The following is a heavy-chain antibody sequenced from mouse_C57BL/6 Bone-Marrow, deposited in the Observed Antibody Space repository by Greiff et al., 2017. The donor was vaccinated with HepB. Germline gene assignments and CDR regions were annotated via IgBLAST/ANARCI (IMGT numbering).Heavy chain of an antibody. CDR2: ISYDGSN. J-gene: IGHJ2*01. CDR1: GYSITSGYY. Sequence: EVQLVESGPGLVKPSQSLSLTCSVTGYSITSGYYWNWIRQFPGNKLEWVGYISYDGSNNYNPSFKNRISITRDTSKNQFFLKLNSVTTEDTATYYCARGGEIYYGFDYWGQGTTLTGSS. V-gene: IGHV3-6*01. D-gene: IGHD2-2*01. CDR3: ARGGEIYYGFDY.